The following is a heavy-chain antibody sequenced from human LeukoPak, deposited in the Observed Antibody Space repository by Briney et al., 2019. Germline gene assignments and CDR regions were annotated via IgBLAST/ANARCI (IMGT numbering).Heavy chain of an antibody. CDR3: ATSAVDNWNRGGGYYYDYYYYGMDV. V-gene: IGHV1-46*01. Sequence: ASVKVSCKASGYTFTSYYMHWVRQAPGQGLEWMGIINPSGGSTSYAQKFQGRVTMTRDTSTSTVYMELSSLRSEDTAVYYCATSAVDNWNRGGGYYYDYYYYGMDVWGQGTTVTVSS. CDR1: GYTFTSYY. J-gene: IGHJ6*02. D-gene: IGHD3-22*01. CDR2: INPSGGST.